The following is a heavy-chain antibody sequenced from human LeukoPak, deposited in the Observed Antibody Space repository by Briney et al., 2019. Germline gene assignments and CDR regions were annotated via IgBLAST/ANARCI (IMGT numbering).Heavy chain of an antibody. J-gene: IGHJ4*02. D-gene: IGHD3-10*01. CDR1: GFTFSSYA. CDR3: AKSVVRGVTLPDY. V-gene: IGHV3-23*01. CDR2: ISGSGGST. Sequence: PGASLRLSCAASGFTFSSYAMSWVRQAPGKGLEWVSAISGSGGSTYYADSVKGRFTISRDNSKNTLYLQMNSLRAEDTAVYYCAKSVVRGVTLPDYWGQGTLVTASS.